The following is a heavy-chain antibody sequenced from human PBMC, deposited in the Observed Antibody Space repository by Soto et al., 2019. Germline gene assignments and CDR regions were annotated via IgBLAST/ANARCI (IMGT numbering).Heavy chain of an antibody. CDR2: TYYRSKWYN. CDR1: GDSVSSNSAA. CDR3: ARAKEGGGYGDSYSYLAV. Sequence: PSQTLSLTCAISGDSVSSNSAAWNWIRQSQSRGLEWLGRTYYRSKWYNDYAVSVKSRITINPDTSKNQFSLQLNSVTPEDTAEYYCARAKEGGGYGDSYSYLAVGGKGTTVPAS. V-gene: IGHV6-1*01. J-gene: IGHJ6*03. D-gene: IGHD6-19*01.